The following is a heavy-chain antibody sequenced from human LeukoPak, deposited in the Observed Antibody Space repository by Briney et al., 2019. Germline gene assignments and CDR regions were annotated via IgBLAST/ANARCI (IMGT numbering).Heavy chain of an antibody. Sequence: GGSLRLSCAASGFTFSSYWMHWVRQAPGKGLVWVSHINSAGSSTSYADSVKGRFTISRDNAKNTLYLQMKSLRAEDTAMYYCARDQAAYYDASAIDYWGQGTLVTVSS. CDR2: INSAGSST. V-gene: IGHV3-74*01. CDR1: GFTFSSYW. J-gene: IGHJ4*02. CDR3: ARDQAAYYDASAIDY. D-gene: IGHD3-22*01.